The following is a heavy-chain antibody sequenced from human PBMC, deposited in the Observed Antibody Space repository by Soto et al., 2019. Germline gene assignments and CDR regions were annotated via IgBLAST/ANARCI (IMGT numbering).Heavy chain of an antibody. V-gene: IGHV3-21*01. Sequence: EVQLVESGGGLVKPGGSLRLSCAASGFTFSSYSMNWVRQAPGKGLEWVSSISSSSSYIYYADSVKGRFTISRDNAKNSLYLKMNSLRAEDTAVYYCAREGWTAVAGTYYYYGMDVWGQGTTVTVSS. CDR1: GFTFSSYS. CDR2: ISSSSSYI. D-gene: IGHD6-19*01. J-gene: IGHJ6*02. CDR3: AREGWTAVAGTYYYYGMDV.